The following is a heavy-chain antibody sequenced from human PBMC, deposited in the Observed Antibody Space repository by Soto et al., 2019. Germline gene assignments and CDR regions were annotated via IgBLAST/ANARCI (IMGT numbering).Heavy chain of an antibody. J-gene: IGHJ4*02. Sequence: GGSLRLSCTASGFTFNTHWMHWVHQAPGKGLVWVSRIYFDGITTNYADSVKGRLTVSRDNAKNTVYLHVNTLRDEDTAVYYCARGGAMGVDYWGQGTLVTVSS. CDR1: GFTFNTHW. CDR2: IYFDGITT. D-gene: IGHD1-26*01. CDR3: ARGGAMGVDY. V-gene: IGHV3-74*01.